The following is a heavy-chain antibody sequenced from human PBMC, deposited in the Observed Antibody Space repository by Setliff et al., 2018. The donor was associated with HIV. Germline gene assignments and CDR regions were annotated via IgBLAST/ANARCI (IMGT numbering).Heavy chain of an antibody. V-gene: IGHV4-4*02. J-gene: IGHJ6*02. Sequence: PSETLSLTCAVSGGSVSSSNWWSWVRQPPGKGLEWIGEIYHSGSTNYNPSLKSRVTISVDKSKNQFSLKLTFVTAADTAVYYCARGGGNYYYGLNVWGQGTTVS. CDR2: IYHSGST. D-gene: IGHD3-10*01. CDR1: GGSVSSSNW. CDR3: ARGGGNYYYGLNV.